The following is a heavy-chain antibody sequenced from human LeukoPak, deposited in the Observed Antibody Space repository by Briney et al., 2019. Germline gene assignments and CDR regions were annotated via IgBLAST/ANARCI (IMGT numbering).Heavy chain of an antibody. V-gene: IGHV3-23*01. CDR3: AKNRITMVRGVIDVDY. D-gene: IGHD3-10*01. CDR1: GFTFSSYA. J-gene: IGHJ4*02. Sequence: GGSLRLSCAASGFTFSSYAMSWVRQAPGKGLEWVSAISGSGGSTYYADSVKGRFTISRGNSKNTLCLQMNSLRAEDTAVYYCAKNRITMVRGVIDVDYWGQGTLVTVSS. CDR2: ISGSGGST.